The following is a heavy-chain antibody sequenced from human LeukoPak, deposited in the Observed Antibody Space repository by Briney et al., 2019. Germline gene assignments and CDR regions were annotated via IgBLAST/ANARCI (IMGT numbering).Heavy chain of an antibody. J-gene: IGHJ2*01. CDR2: IYYSGST. Sequence: SETLSLTCTVSGGSISNYYWSWLRQPPGKGLEWIRYIYYSGSTNYNPSLRSRVTISVDTSKNYFSLKLSSVTAADTAVYYCARGGWSLDLWGRGTLVTVSS. CDR1: GGSISNYY. D-gene: IGHD3-16*01. V-gene: IGHV4-59*01. CDR3: ARGGWSLDL.